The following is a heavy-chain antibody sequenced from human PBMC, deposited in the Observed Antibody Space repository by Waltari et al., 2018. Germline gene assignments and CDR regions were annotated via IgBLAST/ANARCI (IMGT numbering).Heavy chain of an antibody. CDR2: IKSDGTNI. D-gene: IGHD2-15*01. J-gene: IGHJ4*02. CDR1: GFLYNDYW. Sequence: EMQLVESGGGLVQPGGSLRLSCAVSGFLYNDYWMDWVRQAPGQGLVWVSRIKSDGTNIKYADSVRGRFTISRDSAKNTFYLQMNSLRAEDTAVYYCTRNPGYWGQGTLVTVAS. V-gene: IGHV3-74*03. CDR3: TRNPGY.